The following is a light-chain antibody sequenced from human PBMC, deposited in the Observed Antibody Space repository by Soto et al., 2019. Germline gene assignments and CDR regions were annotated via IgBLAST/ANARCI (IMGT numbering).Light chain of an antibody. CDR3: QQTASTPYT. V-gene: IGKV1-39*01. Sequence: DTQMTQSPSSLSASVGDRVTITCRASQSINTYLNWYQQKPGEAPNLLIYAASSLQSGVPPRFSGSGSETHFTLTIHSLQPEDFATYYCQQTASTPYTFGQGT. CDR2: AAS. CDR1: QSINTY. J-gene: IGKJ2*01.